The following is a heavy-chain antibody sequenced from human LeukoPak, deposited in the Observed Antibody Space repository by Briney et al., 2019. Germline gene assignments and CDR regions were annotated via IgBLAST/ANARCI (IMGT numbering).Heavy chain of an antibody. V-gene: IGHV3-21*01. J-gene: IGHJ6*02. CDR2: IISSPNYK. CDR3: TRGIVPTRTWMFPVGMDV. Sequence: PGGSLRLSCAASGFTFSSYPMNWVRQAPGKGLEWVSSIISSPNYKYYSDSVKGRLTISRDNAKNSMPLQMNSLRAEDTGVYYCTRGIVPTRTWMFPVGMDVWGQGTTVTVSS. D-gene: IGHD3-10*02. CDR1: GFTFSSYP.